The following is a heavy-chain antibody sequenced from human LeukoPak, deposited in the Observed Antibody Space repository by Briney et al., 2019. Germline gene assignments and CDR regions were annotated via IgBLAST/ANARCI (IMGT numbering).Heavy chain of an antibody. V-gene: IGHV4-59*01. Sequence: SETLSLTCTVSGGSINSDYWSWIRQPPGKGLEWIGYIYYTGSANYKPSLKSRFTISVDTSKNQFSLKVSSVTAADTAVYYCARVHGSMWYAFDYWGQGTLVTVSS. CDR3: ARVHGSMWYAFDY. J-gene: IGHJ4*02. CDR2: IYYTGSA. D-gene: IGHD6-13*01. CDR1: GGSINSDY.